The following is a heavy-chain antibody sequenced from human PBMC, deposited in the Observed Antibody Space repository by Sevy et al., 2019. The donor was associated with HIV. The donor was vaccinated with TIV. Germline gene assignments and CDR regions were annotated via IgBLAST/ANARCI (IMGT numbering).Heavy chain of an antibody. CDR2: TRNKPDGYTK. V-gene: IGHV3-72*01. D-gene: IGHD6-13*01. CDR3: ATHAGIAAAGRVFDY. J-gene: IGHJ4*02. CDR1: GFTFSDHY. Sequence: GGSLRLSCVASGFTFSDHYMEWVRQAPGKGLEWVGRTRNKPDGYTKEYAASVKGRFTISRDESNNSLYVQMNSLKAEDTAVYYCATHAGIAAAGRVFDYWGQGTLVTVSS.